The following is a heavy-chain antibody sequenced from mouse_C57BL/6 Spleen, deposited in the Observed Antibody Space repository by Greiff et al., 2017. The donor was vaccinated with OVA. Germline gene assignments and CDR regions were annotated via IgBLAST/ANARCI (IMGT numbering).Heavy chain of an antibody. J-gene: IGHJ3*01. CDR3: ASPYSNYEGWFAY. Sequence: VQLQQSGPGLVQPSQSLSITCTVSGFSLTSYGVHWVRQSPGKGLEWLGVIWSGGSTDYNAAFISRLSISKDNSKSQVFFKMNSLQADDTAIYYCASPYSNYEGWFAYWGQGTLVTVSA. CDR1: GFSLTSYG. CDR2: IWSGGST. V-gene: IGHV2-2*01. D-gene: IGHD2-5*01.